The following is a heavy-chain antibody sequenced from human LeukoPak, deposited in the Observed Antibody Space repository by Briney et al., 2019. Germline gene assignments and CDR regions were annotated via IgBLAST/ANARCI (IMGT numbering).Heavy chain of an antibody. J-gene: IGHJ3*02. CDR3: ARDGRPEGYYYDSNDAFDI. D-gene: IGHD3-22*01. CDR2: ISAYNGNT. CDR1: GYTFTSYG. Sequence: ASVKVSCKASGYTFTSYGISWVRQAPGQGLEWMGWISAYNGNTNYAQKLQGRVTMTTDTSTSTAYMELRSLRSDDTAVYYCARDGRPEGYYYDSNDAFDIWGQGTMVTVSS. V-gene: IGHV1-18*01.